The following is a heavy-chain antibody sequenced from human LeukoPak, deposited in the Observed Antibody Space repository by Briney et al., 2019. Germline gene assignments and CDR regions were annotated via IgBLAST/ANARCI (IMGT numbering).Heavy chain of an antibody. J-gene: IGHJ5*02. Sequence: GASVKISCKASGGTFNSYAISWVRQAPGQGLEWMGGNIPIFGTANYAQKFQGRVTITTDESTSTAYMELSSLRSEDTAVYYCARGIFGVVTPYNWFDPWGQGTLVTVSS. D-gene: IGHD3-3*01. CDR3: ARGIFGVVTPYNWFDP. V-gene: IGHV1-69*05. CDR2: NIPIFGTA. CDR1: GGTFNSYA.